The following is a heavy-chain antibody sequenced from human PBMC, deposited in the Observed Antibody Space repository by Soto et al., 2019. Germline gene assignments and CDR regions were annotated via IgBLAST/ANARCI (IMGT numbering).Heavy chain of an antibody. CDR1: GFTFSSYA. CDR3: AKDQRGPYYFDY. Sequence: QTGGSLRLSCAASGFTFSSYAMSWVRQAPGKGLEWVSAISGSGGSTYYADSVKGRFIISRDNSKNTLYLQMNSLRAEDTAVYYCAKDQRGPYYFDYWGQGTLVTVSS. J-gene: IGHJ4*02. V-gene: IGHV3-23*01. CDR2: ISGSGGST.